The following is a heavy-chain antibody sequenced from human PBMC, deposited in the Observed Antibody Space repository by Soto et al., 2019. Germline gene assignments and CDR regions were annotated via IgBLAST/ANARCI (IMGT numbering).Heavy chain of an antibody. CDR1: GGSIAGSRYY. J-gene: IGHJ4*02. CDR3: ASPWKPGYVPIDY. V-gene: IGHV4-39*01. D-gene: IGHD5-12*01. Sequence: QLQLQEAGPGLVKPSETLSLTCTVSGGSIAGSRYYWGWIRQSPWKGLEWIASIYDTGNTYYNPSFKSRAXXSXDXXKHQSFLRMSSVTAADTAVYYCASPWKPGYVPIDYWGQGTLVAVSS. CDR2: IYDTGNT.